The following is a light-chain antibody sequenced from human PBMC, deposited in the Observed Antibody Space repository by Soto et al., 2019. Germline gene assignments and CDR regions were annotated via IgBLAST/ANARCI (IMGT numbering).Light chain of an antibody. CDR3: QSYDNSRNHVV. Sequence: QAVVTPPPSVSGAPGQRVTIPCTGSSSNIGSFYDVHWYQQLPGTVPKLLIYGDNNRPSGVPDRFSGSKSGTAASLAITGLQAEDEADYYCQSYDNSRNHVVFGGGTKLTVL. V-gene: IGLV1-40*01. J-gene: IGLJ2*01. CDR2: GDN. CDR1: SSNIGSFYD.